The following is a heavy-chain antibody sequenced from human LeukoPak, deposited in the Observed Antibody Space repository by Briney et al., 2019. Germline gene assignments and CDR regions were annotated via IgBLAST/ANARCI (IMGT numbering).Heavy chain of an antibody. CDR3: ARDQVGSSYY. CDR2: ISGSGGST. D-gene: IGHD6-6*01. Sequence: PGGSLRLSCAASGFTFSSYAMSWVRQAPGKGLEWVSAISGSGGSTYYADSVKGRFTISRDNSKNSLYLQMNSLRAEDTAVYYCARDQVGSSYYWGQGTLVTVSS. J-gene: IGHJ4*02. CDR1: GFTFSSYA. V-gene: IGHV3-23*01.